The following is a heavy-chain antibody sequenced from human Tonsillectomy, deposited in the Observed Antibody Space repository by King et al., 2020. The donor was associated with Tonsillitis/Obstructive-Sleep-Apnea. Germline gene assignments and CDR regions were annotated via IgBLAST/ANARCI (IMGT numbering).Heavy chain of an antibody. CDR2: IYHNETT. Sequence: VQLQESGPGLVKPSGTLSLTCAVSCGSISSSIRLSWVPQPPGKGLEWIWEIYHNETTHYTPSLQSRFTMSVDKSTDQFSLKLSSVTAADTALYYCSIAVSHDDFDYWGQGALVTVSS. D-gene: IGHD6-19*01. V-gene: IGHV4-4*02. CDR1: CGSISSSIR. J-gene: IGHJ4*02. CDR3: SIAVSHDDFDY.